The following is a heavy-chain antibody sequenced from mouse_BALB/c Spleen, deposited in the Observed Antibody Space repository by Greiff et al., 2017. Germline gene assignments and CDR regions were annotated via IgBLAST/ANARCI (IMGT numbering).Heavy chain of an antibody. J-gene: IGHJ4*01. CDR3: ARVDQGDYDLDY. Sequence: VQLKESGPGLVKPSQSLSLTCSVTGYSFTSGYFWYWIRQLPGNILEWMGYISYDGSNNYNPSLKNRISITRDTSKNQFFLKMNSVTAEDTATYYCARVDQGDYDLDYWGQGTTVTVSS. D-gene: IGHD2-13*01. CDR2: ISYDGSN. CDR1: GYSFTSGYF. V-gene: IGHV3-6*02.